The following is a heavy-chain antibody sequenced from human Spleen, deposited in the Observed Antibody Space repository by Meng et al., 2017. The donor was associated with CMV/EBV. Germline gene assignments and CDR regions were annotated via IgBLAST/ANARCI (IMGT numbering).Heavy chain of an antibody. CDR1: GFTLSSHG. CDR3: AKGYREYQLLEDAFDI. Sequence: GGSLRLSCAASGFTLSSHGMHWVRQAPGKGLEWVAFIQFDGSNKYYADSLKGRFTISRDNSKNTLYLQMNSLRADDTAVYYCAKGYREYQLLEDAFDIWGQGTMVTVSS. D-gene: IGHD2-2*01. V-gene: IGHV3-30*02. J-gene: IGHJ3*02. CDR2: IQFDGSNK.